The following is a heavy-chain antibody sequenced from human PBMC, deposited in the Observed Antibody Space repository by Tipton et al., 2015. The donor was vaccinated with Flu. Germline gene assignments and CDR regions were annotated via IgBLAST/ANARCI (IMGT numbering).Heavy chain of an antibody. CDR2: IYSIGST. J-gene: IGHJ5*01. D-gene: IGHD2-15*01. Sequence: QLVQSGGGLIQPGGSLRLSCAASGFTVSTNYMSWVRQAPGKGLEWVSVIYSIGSTYYADSVKGRFTISRDNTKNTLYLQMNSLRVEDTAVYYCARDTSYCSGGSSDSWSQGTLISVSS. CDR1: GFTVSTNY. V-gene: IGHV3-53*01. CDR3: ARDTSYCSGGSSDS.